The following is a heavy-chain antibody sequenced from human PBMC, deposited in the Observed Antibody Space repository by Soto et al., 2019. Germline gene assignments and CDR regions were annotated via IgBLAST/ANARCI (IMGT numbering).Heavy chain of an antibody. J-gene: IGHJ4*01. CDR3: VKDYRRQGTLINMTVLVAPYFDF. CDR2: ISYDGSKK. Sequence: QVQLEVSGGGVVQPGRSLRLSCAASGFTFSTYDMHWVRQAPGKGLEWVAIISYDGSKKYYADSVKGRFSISRDNFKNTVDLQMNSMRAEDTAVYYCVKDYRRQGTLINMTVLVAPYFDFWGHGTRVTVSS. CDR1: GFTFSTYD. V-gene: IGHV3-30*18. D-gene: IGHD3-3*01.